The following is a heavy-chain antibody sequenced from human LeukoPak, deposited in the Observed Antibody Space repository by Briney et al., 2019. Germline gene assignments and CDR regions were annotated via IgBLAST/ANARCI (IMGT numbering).Heavy chain of an antibody. V-gene: IGHV4-61*02. CDR3: ARDYNPPYYYYYYMDV. CDR1: GGSISSGSYY. Sequence: SETLSLTCTVSGGSISSGSYYWNWIRQPAGKGLEWIGRIYTSGSTNYNPSLKSRVTISVDTSKNQFSLKLSSVTAADTAVYYCARDYNPPYYYYYYMDVWGKGTTVTVSS. CDR2: IYTSGST. D-gene: IGHD1-14*01. J-gene: IGHJ6*03.